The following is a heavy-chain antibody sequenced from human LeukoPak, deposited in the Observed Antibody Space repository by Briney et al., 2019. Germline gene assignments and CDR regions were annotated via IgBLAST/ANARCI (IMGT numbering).Heavy chain of an antibody. D-gene: IGHD3-3*01. CDR3: ARVRYDFWSGYDLFDY. J-gene: IGHJ4*02. V-gene: IGHV1-18*01. CDR2: VSAYTCNT. CDR1: GYTFTNYG. Sequence: ASVKVSCKASGYTFTNYGISWVRQAPGQGLVWMGWVSAYTCNTNYAQKLQGRITMTTDTSTSTAYMEVRSLRSDDTAVYYCARVRYDFWSGYDLFDYWGQGTLVTVSS.